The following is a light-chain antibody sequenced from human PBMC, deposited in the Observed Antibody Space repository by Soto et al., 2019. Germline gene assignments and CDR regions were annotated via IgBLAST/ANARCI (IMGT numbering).Light chain of an antibody. CDR3: QQYNNWPPT. CDR2: GAS. CDR1: QSVSRN. J-gene: IGKJ1*01. V-gene: IGKV3-15*01. Sequence: EIVITQSPSTLSVSPGERATLSCRASQSVSRNLAWYQQKPGQAPRLLSYGASTRATGIPARFSGSGSGTEFTLTISSLQSEDFAVYYCQQYNNWPPTFGQGTKVDIK.